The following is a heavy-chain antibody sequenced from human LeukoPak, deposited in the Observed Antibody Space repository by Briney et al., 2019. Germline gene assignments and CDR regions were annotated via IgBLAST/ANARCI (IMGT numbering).Heavy chain of an antibody. CDR3: AGGYSSGWYFYFQH. J-gene: IGHJ1*01. CDR2: IKQDGSEK. CDR1: GLTFNKYW. Sequence: GGSLRLSCEASGLTFNKYWMTWVRQAPGKGLEWVAIIKQDGSEKNYVPSVKGRFTISSDNAKNSLFLRMSSLSAEDTAVYYCAGGYSSGWYFYFQHWGQGSLVSVSS. D-gene: IGHD6-19*01. V-gene: IGHV3-7*01.